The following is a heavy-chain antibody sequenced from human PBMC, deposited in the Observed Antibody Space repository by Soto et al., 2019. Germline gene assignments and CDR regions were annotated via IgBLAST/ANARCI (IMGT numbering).Heavy chain of an antibody. CDR3: AKDASRTSGWYYFDY. J-gene: IGHJ4*02. CDR2: IDYTGGTT. D-gene: IGHD6-19*01. Sequence: LRLSCAASGFTFSILAMVWVRQAPVKGLEWVSVIDYTGGTTYYTDSVKGRFIISRDNSKKMLYLQMNSLRAEDTAVYYCAKDASRTSGWYYFDYWGQGALVTVSS. CDR1: GFTFSILA. V-gene: IGHV3-23*01.